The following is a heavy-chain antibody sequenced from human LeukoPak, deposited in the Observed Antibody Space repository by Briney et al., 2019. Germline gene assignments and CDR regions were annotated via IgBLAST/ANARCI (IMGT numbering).Heavy chain of an antibody. CDR1: SGNS. J-gene: IGHJ4*02. D-gene: IGHD2-8*01. CDR3: ARRYCNSGICYFYDY. Sequence: SETLSLTCAVSSGNSWDWIRQPPGKGLEWIGSVFQDGDTYYNPSLKSRVIISLDTSKKQFSLKLISVTAADTAMYYCARRYCNSGICYFYDYWGQGTLVTVSP. V-gene: IGHV4-38-2*01. CDR2: VFQDGDT.